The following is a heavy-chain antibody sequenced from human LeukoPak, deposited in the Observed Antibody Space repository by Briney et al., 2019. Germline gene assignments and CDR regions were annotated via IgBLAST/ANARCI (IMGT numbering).Heavy chain of an antibody. CDR1: GLTFSSYA. Sequence: GGSLRLSCAASGLTFSSYAMSWVRQAPGKGLEWVSAISFTGGATYYADSVKGRFTISRDNSKNTLYLQMNSLRAEDTAVYYCAKDLYYYDSSGYYHVYFDYWGQGTLVTVSS. V-gene: IGHV3-23*01. J-gene: IGHJ4*02. CDR2: ISFTGGAT. CDR3: AKDLYYYDSSGYYHVYFDY. D-gene: IGHD3-22*01.